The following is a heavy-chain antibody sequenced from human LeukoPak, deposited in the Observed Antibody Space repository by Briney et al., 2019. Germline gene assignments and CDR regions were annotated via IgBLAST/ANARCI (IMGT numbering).Heavy chain of an antibody. Sequence: PGGSLRLSCAASGFTFSSYGMHWVRQAPGKGLEWVAVISYDGRTTYYRDSVKGRFTISRDDSKNTLYLQMSTLRSDDTAVYYCAKDSAYYDSSGDYFDSWGQGTLVTVSS. CDR3: AKDSAYYDSSGDYFDS. CDR1: GFTFSSYG. CDR2: ISYDGRTT. V-gene: IGHV3-30*18. D-gene: IGHD3-22*01. J-gene: IGHJ4*02.